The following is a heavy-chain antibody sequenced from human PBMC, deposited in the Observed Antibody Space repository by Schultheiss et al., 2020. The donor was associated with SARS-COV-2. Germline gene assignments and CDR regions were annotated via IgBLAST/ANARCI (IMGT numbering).Heavy chain of an antibody. J-gene: IGHJ4*02. CDR1: GFTFSSYA. V-gene: IGHV3-30*07. CDR2: ISYDGSNK. Sequence: GGSLRLSCAASGFTFSSYAMHWVRQAPGKGLEWVAVISYDGSNKYYADSVKGRFTISRDNSKNTLYLQMNSLRAEDTAVYHCAKDLGASMGSSWYYFDYWGQGTLVTVSS. D-gene: IGHD6-13*01. CDR3: AKDLGASMGSSWYYFDY.